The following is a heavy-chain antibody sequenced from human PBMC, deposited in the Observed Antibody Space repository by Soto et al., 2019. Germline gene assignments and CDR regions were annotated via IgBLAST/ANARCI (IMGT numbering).Heavy chain of an antibody. CDR2: INAGNGNT. V-gene: IGHV1-3*01. CDR3: AAIAAAGTWGNSYGMDV. D-gene: IGHD6-13*01. Sequence: ASVKVSCKASGYTFTSYAMHWVRQAPGQRLEWMGWINAGNGNTKYSQKFQGGVTITRDTSASTAYMELSSLRSEDTAVYYCAAIAAAGTWGNSYGMDVWGQGTTFTVS. J-gene: IGHJ6*02. CDR1: GYTFTSYA.